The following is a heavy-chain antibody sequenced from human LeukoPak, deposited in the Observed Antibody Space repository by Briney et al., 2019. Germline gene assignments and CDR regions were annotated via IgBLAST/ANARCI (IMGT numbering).Heavy chain of an antibody. Sequence: SGPTLVNPTQTLTLTCTFSGFSLSTSRVGVGWIRQPPGKALEWLALIYWDDDKRYSPSLKSRLTITKDTSTNEVVLIMTNMDPVDTGTYYCAHRQIQGIMFGGGGFDPWGQGTLVTVSS. CDR1: GFSLSTSRVG. J-gene: IGHJ5*02. D-gene: IGHD3-16*01. CDR3: AHRQIQGIMFGGGGFDP. V-gene: IGHV2-5*02. CDR2: IYWDDDK.